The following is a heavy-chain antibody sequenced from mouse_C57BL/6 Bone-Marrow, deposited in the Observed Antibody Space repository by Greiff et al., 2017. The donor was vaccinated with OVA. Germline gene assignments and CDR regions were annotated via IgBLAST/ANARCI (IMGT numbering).Heavy chain of an antibody. CDR2: IDPANDNT. Sequence: VQLQQSVAELVRPGASVKLSCTASGFNIKNTYMHWVKQRPEQGLEWIGRIDPANDNTKYAPKFQGKATMTADTSSNTAYLQLSSLSSEDTAVYCCARGNFGSSFYAMDYWGQGTSVTVS. CDR1: GFNIKNTY. CDR3: ARGNFGSSFYAMDY. V-gene: IGHV14-3*01. J-gene: IGHJ4*01. D-gene: IGHD1-1*01.